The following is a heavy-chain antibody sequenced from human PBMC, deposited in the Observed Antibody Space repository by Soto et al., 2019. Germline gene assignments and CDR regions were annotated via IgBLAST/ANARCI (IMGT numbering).Heavy chain of an antibody. D-gene: IGHD3-22*01. CDR2: IGTAGDT. CDR3: ARGRGDDSSGFDY. CDR1: GFTFSSYD. J-gene: IGHJ4*02. Sequence: EVQLVESGGGLVQPGGSLRLSCAASGFTFSSYDMHWVRQATGKGLEWVSAIGTAGDTYYPGSVKGRFTISRENAKNSLYLKMNSLRAGDTAVYYCARGRGDDSSGFDYWGQGTLVTVSS. V-gene: IGHV3-13*01.